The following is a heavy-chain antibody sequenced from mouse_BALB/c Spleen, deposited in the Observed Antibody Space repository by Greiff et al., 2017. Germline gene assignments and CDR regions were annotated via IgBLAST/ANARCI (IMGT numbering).Heavy chain of an antibody. CDR1: GFNIKDYY. Sequence: EVKLMESGAELVRSGASVKLSCTASGFNIKDYYMHWVKQRPEQGLEWIGWIDPENGDTEYAPKFQGKATMTADTSSNTAYLQLSSLTSEDTAVYYCNEWLLRTDAMDYWGQGTSVTVSS. D-gene: IGHD2-3*01. J-gene: IGHJ4*01. CDR2: IDPENGDT. CDR3: NEWLLRTDAMDY. V-gene: IGHV14-4*02.